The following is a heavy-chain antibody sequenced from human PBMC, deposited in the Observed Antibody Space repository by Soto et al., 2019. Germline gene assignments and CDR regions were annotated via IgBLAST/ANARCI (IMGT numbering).Heavy chain of an antibody. CDR2: IWYDGSNK. V-gene: IGHV3-33*01. CDR3: ARDPSPILSSNYHYFYYMDV. CDR1: GFTFRTYG. Sequence: GGSLRLSCAPSGFTFRTYGMHWVRQAPGKGLEWVAVIWYDGSNKYYADSVKGRFTISRDSSKTTVYLQMNSLTAEDTAVYYCARDPSPILSSNYHYFYYMDVWGKGTTVTVSS. J-gene: IGHJ6*03. D-gene: IGHD3-16*02.